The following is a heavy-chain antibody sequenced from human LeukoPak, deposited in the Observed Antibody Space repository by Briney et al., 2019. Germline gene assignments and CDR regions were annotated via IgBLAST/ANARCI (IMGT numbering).Heavy chain of an antibody. CDR2: ISAYNGNT. CDR1: GYTFTSYG. CDR3: ARDSYSGSYGDAFDI. Sequence: ASVKVSCKASGYTFTSYGISWVRQAPGQGLEWMGWISAYNGNTNYAQKLQGRVTMTTDTSTSTAYMELSSLRSEDTAVYYCARDSYSGSYGDAFDIWGQGTMVTVSS. J-gene: IGHJ3*02. V-gene: IGHV1-18*01. D-gene: IGHD1-26*01.